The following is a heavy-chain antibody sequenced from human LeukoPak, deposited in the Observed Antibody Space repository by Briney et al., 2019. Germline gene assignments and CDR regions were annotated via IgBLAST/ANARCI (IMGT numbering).Heavy chain of an antibody. Sequence: ASVKVSCKASGYTFTAYEMHWVRQAPGQRLEYVGWINPKNGGTNSAQNFQGRVTMTWDTSVSTVYMELSRLRSDDTAVYYCAREEDCGTARCSNDHWGQGTLVTVSS. CDR1: GYTFTAYE. D-gene: IGHD1-1*01. J-gene: IGHJ4*02. CDR3: AREEDCGTARCSNDH. V-gene: IGHV1-2*02. CDR2: INPKNGGT.